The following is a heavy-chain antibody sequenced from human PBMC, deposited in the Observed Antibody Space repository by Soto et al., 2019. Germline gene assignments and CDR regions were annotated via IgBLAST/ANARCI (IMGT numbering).Heavy chain of an antibody. Sequence: QVRLRESGPQVVKPSATLSLNCNVSGGAFRSYFWSWIRQSPGKGLEWIGNIHSSGRSNYNPSFKSRVSMSIDPSKNQFSVRLTSVNPADTAVYYCARDDAFDPWGQGILVTVSS. V-gene: IGHV4-59*01. CDR3: ARDDAFDP. CDR2: IHSSGRS. CDR1: GGAFRSYF. J-gene: IGHJ5*02.